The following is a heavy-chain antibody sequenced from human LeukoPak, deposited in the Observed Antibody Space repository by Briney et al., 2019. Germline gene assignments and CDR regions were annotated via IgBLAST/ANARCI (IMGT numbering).Heavy chain of an antibody. Sequence: SVKVSCKASGGTFSSYAISWVRQAPGQGLEWMGGIIPIFGTANYAQKFQGRVTMTSDVSTSTFHMELSSLRSEDTAVYYCARPVDTASLVNWGQGTLVTVSS. CDR3: ARPVDTASLVN. J-gene: IGHJ4*02. CDR1: GGTFSSYA. D-gene: IGHD5-18*01. CDR2: IIPIFGTA. V-gene: IGHV1-69*05.